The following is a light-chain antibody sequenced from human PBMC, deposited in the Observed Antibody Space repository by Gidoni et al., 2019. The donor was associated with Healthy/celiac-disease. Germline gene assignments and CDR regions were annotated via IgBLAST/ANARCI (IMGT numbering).Light chain of an antibody. CDR1: ALPKQY. CDR2: KDS. J-gene: IGLJ2*01. V-gene: IGLV3-25*03. Sequence: SYEQTPPPTVSVSPGQTARITCSGDALPKQYAYWYQQKPGQAPVLVIYKDSERPSGIPERFSGSSSGTTVTLTISGVQAEDEADYYCQSADSSGTYVVFGGGTKLTVL. CDR3: QSADSSGTYVV.